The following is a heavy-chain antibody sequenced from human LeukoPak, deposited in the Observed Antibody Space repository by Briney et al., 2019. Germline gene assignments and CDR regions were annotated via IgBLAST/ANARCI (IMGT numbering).Heavy chain of an antibody. J-gene: IGHJ4*02. V-gene: IGHV4-39*01. CDR3: ARRHKELLY. CDR1: GGSISSSSYY. D-gene: IGHD1-26*01. Sequence: PSETLSLTCTVSGGSISSSSYYWGWIRQPPGKGLEWIGSIYYSGSTYYNPSHKSRVTISVDTSKNQFSLKLSSVTAADTAVYYCARRHKELLYWGQGTLVTVSS. CDR2: IYYSGST.